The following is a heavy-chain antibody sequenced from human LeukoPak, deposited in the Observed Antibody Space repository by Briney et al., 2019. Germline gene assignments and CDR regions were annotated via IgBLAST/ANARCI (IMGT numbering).Heavy chain of an antibody. CDR2: IYSGGTT. V-gene: IGHV3-53*01. CDR3: ARDTSGIPGY. D-gene: IGHD3-10*01. CDR1: GFTFSSYS. Sequence: GGSLRLSCAASGFTFSSYSMNWVRQAPGKGLEWVSVIYSGGTTYYADSVKGRFTISRDNSKNTLYLQMNSLRAEDTAVYYCARDTSGIPGYWGQGTLVSVSS. J-gene: IGHJ4*02.